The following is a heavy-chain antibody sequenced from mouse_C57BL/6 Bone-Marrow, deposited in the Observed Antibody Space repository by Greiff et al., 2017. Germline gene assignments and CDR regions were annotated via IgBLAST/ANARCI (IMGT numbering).Heavy chain of an antibody. D-gene: IGHD3-2*02. J-gene: IGHJ3*01. Sequence: QVQLQQPGAELVKPGASVKMSCKASGYTFTSYWITWVKQRPGQGLEWIGDIYPGSGSTNYNEKFKSKATLPVDTSSSTAYMQLSSLTSEDSAVYYCARCDSSGTWFAYWGQGTLVTVSA. CDR1: GYTFTSYW. CDR3: ARCDSSGTWFAY. CDR2: IYPGSGST. V-gene: IGHV1-55*01.